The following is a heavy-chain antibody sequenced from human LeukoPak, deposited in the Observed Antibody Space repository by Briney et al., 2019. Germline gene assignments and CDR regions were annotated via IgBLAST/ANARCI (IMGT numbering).Heavy chain of an antibody. CDR1: GLTFNNYA. D-gene: IGHD5-12*01. J-gene: IGHJ4*01. V-gene: IGHV3-20*04. CDR3: ARDDPYSGYDYDY. CDR2: ISDGGTT. Sequence: GGSLRLSCAASGLTFNNYAFNWVRQPPGKGLEWVSGISDGGTTYYADSVKGRFTISRDNAKNSLYLQMNSLRAEDTAFYYCARDDPYSGYDYDYWGRGVLVTVS.